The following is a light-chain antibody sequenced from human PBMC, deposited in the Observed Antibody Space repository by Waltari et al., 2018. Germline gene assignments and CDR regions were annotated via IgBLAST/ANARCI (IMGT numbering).Light chain of an antibody. Sequence: DIQLTQSPSSLSAAVGDRVTITCQASQDISNYINWYQQRPGKAPKLLIYDVFDLERGVPSRFSGSGSGTAFTFTISSLQPEDVATYFCQQYHNLPLTFGGGTKVDIK. CDR2: DVF. CDR1: QDISNY. J-gene: IGKJ4*01. CDR3: QQYHNLPLT. V-gene: IGKV1-33*01.